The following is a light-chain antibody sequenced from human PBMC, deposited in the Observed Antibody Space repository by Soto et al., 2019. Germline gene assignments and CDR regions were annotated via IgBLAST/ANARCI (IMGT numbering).Light chain of an antibody. CDR3: FSFTTSHTHI. CDR2: EVT. CDR1: SSDIGAYNY. V-gene: IGLV2-14*01. J-gene: IGLJ1*01. Sequence: QSVLTQPASVSGSPGQSITISCTGTSSDIGAYNYASWFQQHPDKAPKLMIYEVTNRPSGVSNRFSGSKSGNAASLTISGLQAEGEAYYFCFSFTTSHTHIFGTGTKVTVL.